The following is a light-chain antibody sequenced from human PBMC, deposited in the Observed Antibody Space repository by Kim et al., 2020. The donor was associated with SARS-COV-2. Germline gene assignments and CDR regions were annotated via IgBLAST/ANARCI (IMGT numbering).Light chain of an antibody. Sequence: EIVLTQSPGTLSLSPGERATLSCRASQSVSSYLAWYQQKPGQAPRLLIYGASSRATGIPDRFSGSGSGTDFTLTISRLEPEDFVVYYCQQYGSSRETFGQGTKVEIK. CDR2: GAS. V-gene: IGKV3-20*01. J-gene: IGKJ1*01. CDR3: QQYGSSRET. CDR1: QSVSSY.